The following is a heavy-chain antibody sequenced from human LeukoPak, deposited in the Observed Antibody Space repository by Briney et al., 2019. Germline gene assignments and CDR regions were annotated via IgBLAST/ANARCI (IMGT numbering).Heavy chain of an antibody. D-gene: IGHD5-18*01. Sequence: SETLSLTCTVSGDSISSSTYYWGWIRQAPGKGLEWIGSIYYSGSTYYTPSLKSRVTISVDTSKNQFSLRLTSVTAADTAVYYCARHYEFVDTARVDYWGQGTLVTVSS. CDR2: IYYSGST. CDR3: ARHYEFVDTARVDY. CDR1: GDSISSSTYY. V-gene: IGHV4-39*01. J-gene: IGHJ4*02.